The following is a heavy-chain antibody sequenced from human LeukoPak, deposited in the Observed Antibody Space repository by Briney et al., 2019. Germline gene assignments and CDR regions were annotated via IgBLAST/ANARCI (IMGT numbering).Heavy chain of an antibody. Sequence: SETLSLTCTVSGGSIRSYYWNWVRQPPGKGLEWIGYIYYSGSTNYNPSLKSRVTISVDTSKNQFSLKLSSVTAADTAVYYCARDSLDYGGDSFEYWGQGTLVTVSS. D-gene: IGHD4-23*01. CDR3: ARDSLDYGGDSFEY. V-gene: IGHV4-59*01. CDR1: GGSIRSYY. J-gene: IGHJ4*02. CDR2: IYYSGST.